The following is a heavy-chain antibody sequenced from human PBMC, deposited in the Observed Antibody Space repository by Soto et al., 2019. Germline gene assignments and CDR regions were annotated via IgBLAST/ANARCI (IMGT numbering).Heavy chain of an antibody. V-gene: IGHV4-59*01. CDR3: ARTVTHASNWFDP. CDR1: GDSISSYS. D-gene: IGHD4-17*01. CDR2: IYYNGST. J-gene: IGHJ5*02. Sequence: PSETLSLTCTVSGDSISSYSWSWIRQPPGKGLEWIGNIYYNGSTNYNPSLKSRVTISRDTSKNQFSLKLSSVTAADTAVYYCARTVTHASNWFDPWGQGTLVTVSS.